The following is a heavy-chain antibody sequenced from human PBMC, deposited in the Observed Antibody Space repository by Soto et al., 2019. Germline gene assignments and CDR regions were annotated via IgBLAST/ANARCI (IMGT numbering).Heavy chain of an antibody. CDR3: ARDSAMWRYYEILTGYLPYYYYGMDV. CDR1: GFTFSSYS. CDR2: ISSSSSYI. J-gene: IGHJ6*02. V-gene: IGHV3-21*01. Sequence: EVQLVESGGGLVKPGGSLRLSCAASGFTFSSYSMNWVRQAPGTGLEWVSSISSSSSYIYYADSVKGRFTISRDNAKNSLYLKMNSLRAEDPAVYYCARDSAMWRYYEILTGYLPYYYYGMDVWGQGTTVTVSS. D-gene: IGHD3-9*01.